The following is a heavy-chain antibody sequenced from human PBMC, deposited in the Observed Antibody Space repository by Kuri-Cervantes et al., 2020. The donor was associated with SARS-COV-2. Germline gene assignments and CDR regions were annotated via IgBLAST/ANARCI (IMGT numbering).Heavy chain of an antibody. D-gene: IGHD6-19*01. Sequence: SETLSLTCAVSGYSISSGCYWGWIRQPPGKGLEWIGYIYYSGSTNYNPSLKSRVTISVDTSKNQFSLKLSSVTAADTAVYYCAREWLRSSIAVAGTPSYYGMDVWGQGTTVTVSS. CDR2: IYYSGST. V-gene: IGHV4-38-2*02. CDR1: GYSISSGCY. J-gene: IGHJ6*02. CDR3: AREWLRSSIAVAGTPSYYGMDV.